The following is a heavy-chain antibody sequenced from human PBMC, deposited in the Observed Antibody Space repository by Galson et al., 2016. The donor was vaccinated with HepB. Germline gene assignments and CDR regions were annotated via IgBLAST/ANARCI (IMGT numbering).Heavy chain of an antibody. CDR1: GGSVSSVSYH. D-gene: IGHD3-9*01. J-gene: IGHJ5*01. Sequence: SETLSLTCTVSGGSVSSVSYHWSWIRQPPGKGLEWIGYIYYSGSTRYKPSLNSRVTISSDTAKNPFSLKPTSVTAADAAVYYCARVTGVALTGAGYWFDSGGQGTLVTVSS. CDR2: IYYSGST. CDR3: ARVTGVALTGAGYWFDS. V-gene: IGHV4-61*01.